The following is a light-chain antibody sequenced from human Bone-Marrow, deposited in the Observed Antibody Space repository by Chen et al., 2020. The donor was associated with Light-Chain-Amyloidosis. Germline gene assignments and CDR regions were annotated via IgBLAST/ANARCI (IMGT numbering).Light chain of an antibody. J-gene: IGLJ2*01. CDR2: RDT. CDR3: QSADSSGTYEVI. Sequence: SYELTLPLSVSVSPGQTARITCSGDDLPTKYAYWYQQKPAPAPVLVIHRDTERHSGISERFSGSSSGTTATLTISGVQAEDEADYHCQSADSSGTYEVIFGGGTKLTVL. CDR1: DLPTKY. V-gene: IGLV3-25*03.